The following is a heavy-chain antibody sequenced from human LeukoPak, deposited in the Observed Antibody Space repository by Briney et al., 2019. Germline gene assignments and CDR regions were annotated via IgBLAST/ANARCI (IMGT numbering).Heavy chain of an antibody. V-gene: IGHV3-33*01. CDR1: GFTFSSYG. CDR2: IWYDGSNK. Sequence: PGRSLRLSCAASGFTFSSYGMHWVRQAPGKGLEWVAVIWYDGSNKYYADSVKGRFTISRDNSKNTLYLQMNSLRAEDTAVYYCARGMTLRAFDIWGQGTMVTVSS. J-gene: IGHJ3*02. CDR3: ARGMTLRAFDI. D-gene: IGHD2-15*01.